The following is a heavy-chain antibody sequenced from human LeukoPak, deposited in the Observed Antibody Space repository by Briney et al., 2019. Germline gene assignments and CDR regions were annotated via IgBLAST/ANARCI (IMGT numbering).Heavy chain of an antibody. CDR1: GGSIISYY. J-gene: IGHJ3*02. CDR2: ISSSGST. CDR3: ARGPYSYDSSGAFDI. V-gene: IGHV4-4*08. D-gene: IGHD3-22*01. Sequence: SETLSLTCTVSGGSIISYYWSWIRQSPQKGLEWIGRISSSGSTNYNPSLKSRVTISVDTSKNQFSLKLSSVTAADTAVYFCARGPYSYDSSGAFDIWGQGTMVTVSS.